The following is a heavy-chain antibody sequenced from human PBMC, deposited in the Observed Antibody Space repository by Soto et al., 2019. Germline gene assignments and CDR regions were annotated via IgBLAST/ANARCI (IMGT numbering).Heavy chain of an antibody. CDR2: TYYRSKWYN. V-gene: IGHV6-1*01. Sequence: SHTHSLTCTVSGARVPRNNIAWNWLRQSPWRGLEWLGRTYYRSKWYNEYAVSVRSRININLDTSKNQFSLQLNSVTHEDTAFYDGARGRWSTFDSRGQG. J-gene: IGHJ4*02. CDR1: GARVPRNNIA. D-gene: IGHD2-15*01. CDR3: ARGRWSTFDS.